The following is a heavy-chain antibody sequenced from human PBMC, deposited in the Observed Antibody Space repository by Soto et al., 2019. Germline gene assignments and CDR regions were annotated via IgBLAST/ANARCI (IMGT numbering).Heavy chain of an antibody. CDR1: GYTFTSYA. CDR2: INAGNGNT. Sequence: ASVKVSCKASGYTFTSYAMHWVRQAPGQRLEWMGWINAGNGNTKYSQKFQGRVTITRDTSASTAYMELSSLRSKDTAVYYCARQLGSYGYYYYGMDVWGQGTTVTVSS. D-gene: IGHD1-26*01. J-gene: IGHJ6*02. CDR3: ARQLGSYGYYYYGMDV. V-gene: IGHV1-3*01.